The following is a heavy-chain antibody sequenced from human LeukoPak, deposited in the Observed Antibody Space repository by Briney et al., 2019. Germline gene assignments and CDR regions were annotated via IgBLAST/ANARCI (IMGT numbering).Heavy chain of an antibody. J-gene: IGHJ4*02. CDR1: GYTLTELS. CDR3: ATDCRRPFRELWFGEWDY. Sequence: ASVKVTCKVSGYTLTELSMHWVRQAPGKGLEWMGGFDPEDGETIYAQKFQGRVTMTEDTSTDTAYMELSSLRSGDTAVYYCATDCRRPFRELWFGEWDYWGQGTLVTVSS. V-gene: IGHV1-24*01. D-gene: IGHD3-10*01. CDR2: FDPEDGET.